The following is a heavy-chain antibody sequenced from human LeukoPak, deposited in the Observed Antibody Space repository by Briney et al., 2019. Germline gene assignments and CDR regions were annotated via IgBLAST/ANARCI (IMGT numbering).Heavy chain of an antibody. J-gene: IGHJ4*02. V-gene: IGHV5-51*01. CDR2: IYPGDSDT. Sequence: GESLKISCKGSGYSFTNYWIAWVRQMPGKGLEWMGIIYPGDSDTRYSPSFQGQVTISADKSINTAYLQWSSLKASDAAMYYCARHGGTSTLFDYRGQGTLITVSS. CDR3: ARHGGTSTLFDY. CDR1: GYSFTNYW. D-gene: IGHD3-3*01.